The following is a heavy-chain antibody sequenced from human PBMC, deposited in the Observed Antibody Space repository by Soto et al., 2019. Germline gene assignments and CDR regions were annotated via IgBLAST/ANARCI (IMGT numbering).Heavy chain of an antibody. D-gene: IGHD6-19*01. Sequence: SETLSLTCAVSSGSISSSNWWSWVRQPPGKGLEWIGEIYHSGSTNYNPSLKSRVTISVDKSKNQFSLKLSSVTAADTAVYYSAIEVREGGIAVAGTGDYWGQGTLVTVSS. CDR1: SGSISSSNW. CDR2: IYHSGST. V-gene: IGHV4-4*02. J-gene: IGHJ4*02. CDR3: AIEVREGGIAVAGTGDY.